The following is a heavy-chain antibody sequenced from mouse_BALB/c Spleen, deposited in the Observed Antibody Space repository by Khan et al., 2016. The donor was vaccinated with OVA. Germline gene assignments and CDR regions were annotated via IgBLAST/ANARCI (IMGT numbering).Heavy chain of an antibody. V-gene: IGHV5-9-3*01. CDR2: ISSDGDCT. CDR3: ARSPYGNFAY. CDR1: GFTFSTYA. Sequence: EVELVESGGGLVKPGGSLKLSCAASGFTFSTYAMSWVRQTPEKRLEWVATISSDGDCTYYPGNVTGRFTISSDYAKKTLYLQMSRLRSEDTAMYYCARSPYGNFAYWGQGTLVTVSA. D-gene: IGHD2-1*01. J-gene: IGHJ3*01.